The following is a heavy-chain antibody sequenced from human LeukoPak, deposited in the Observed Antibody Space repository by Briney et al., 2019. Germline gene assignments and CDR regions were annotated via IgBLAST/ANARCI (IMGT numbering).Heavy chain of an antibody. Sequence: SVKVSCKASGYTFTNYGISWVRQAPGQGLEWMGGIIPIFGTANYAQKFQGRVTITADKSTSTAYMELSSLRSEDTAVYYCARSRGERWLQLGVHYWGQGTLVTVSS. D-gene: IGHD5-24*01. J-gene: IGHJ4*02. V-gene: IGHV1-69*06. CDR2: IIPIFGTA. CDR1: GYTFTNYG. CDR3: ARSRGERWLQLGVHY.